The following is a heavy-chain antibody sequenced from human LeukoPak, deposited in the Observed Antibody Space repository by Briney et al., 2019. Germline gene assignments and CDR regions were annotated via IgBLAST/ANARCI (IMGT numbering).Heavy chain of an antibody. D-gene: IGHD6-19*01. CDR3: AREGSSGADGFDI. CDR1: GFAFSRSG. CDR2: VWYDGSNK. Sequence: TGGSLRLSCAASGFAFSRSGMHWVRQAPGKGLEWVAVVWYDGSNKHYADSVKGRFTISRDNSKNTLYLQMNSLRAEDTAVYYCAREGSSGADGFDIWGQGTMVTVSS. V-gene: IGHV3-33*01. J-gene: IGHJ3*02.